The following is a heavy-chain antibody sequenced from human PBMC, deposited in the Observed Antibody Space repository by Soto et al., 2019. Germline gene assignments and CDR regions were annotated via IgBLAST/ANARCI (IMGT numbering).Heavy chain of an antibody. V-gene: IGHV4-59*08. D-gene: IGHD6-13*01. Sequence: SETLSLTCTVSGGSISSYYWSWIRQPPGKGLEWIGYIYYSGSTNYNPSLKSRVTISVDTSKNQFSLKLSYVTAADTAVYYCARHPSSRGYFDYWGQGTLVTVSS. CDR3: ARHPSSRGYFDY. J-gene: IGHJ4*02. CDR2: IYYSGST. CDR1: GGSISSYY.